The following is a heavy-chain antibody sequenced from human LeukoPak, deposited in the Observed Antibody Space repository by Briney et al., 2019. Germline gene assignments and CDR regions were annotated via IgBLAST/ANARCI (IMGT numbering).Heavy chain of an antibody. Sequence: PGGSLRLSCAASGFTFSSYSMNWVRQAPGKGMEWVSSISSSSSSYIYYADSVKGRFTISRDNAKNSLYLQMNSLRAEDTAVYYCARDVSYYDSRYFDYWGQGTLVTVSS. CDR2: ISSSSSSYI. CDR3: ARDVSYYDSRYFDY. V-gene: IGHV3-21*01. J-gene: IGHJ4*02. CDR1: GFTFSSYS. D-gene: IGHD3-22*01.